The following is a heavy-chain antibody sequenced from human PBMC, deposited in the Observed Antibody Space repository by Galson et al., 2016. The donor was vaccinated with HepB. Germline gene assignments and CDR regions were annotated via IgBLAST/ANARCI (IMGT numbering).Heavy chain of an antibody. CDR2: ISGSGGTT. J-gene: IGHJ1*01. CDR1: GFSFGDYA. CDR3: AKGAYSLPENFQH. V-gene: IGHV3-23*01. D-gene: IGHD2-15*01. Sequence: SLRLSCATSGFSFGDYAMSWVRQAPGKGLEWVSSISGSGGTTYYADSLKGRFTISRDNSKSTLYLQMNSLRAEDTAVYYCAKGAYSLPENFQHWGQGTLVTVSS.